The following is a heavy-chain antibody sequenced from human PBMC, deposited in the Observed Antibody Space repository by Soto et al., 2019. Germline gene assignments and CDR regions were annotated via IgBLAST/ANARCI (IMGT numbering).Heavy chain of an antibody. CDR3: ARRPGSWFDP. J-gene: IGHJ5*02. Sequence: RGESLKISCKASGYSFTTSWIGWVRQMPGKGPEWMGIIFPSDSDTRYSPSFQGQVTISVDKSISTAYLQWSSLKASDTAMYYCARRPGSWFDPWGQGTLVTVSS. D-gene: IGHD3-10*01. CDR1: GYSFTTSW. CDR2: IFPSDSDT. V-gene: IGHV5-51*01.